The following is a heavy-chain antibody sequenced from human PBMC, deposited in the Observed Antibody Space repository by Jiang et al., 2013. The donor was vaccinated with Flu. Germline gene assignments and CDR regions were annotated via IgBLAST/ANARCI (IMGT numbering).Heavy chain of an antibody. J-gene: IGHJ4*02. Sequence: GAEVKKPGESLKISCKGSGYSFTSYWIGWVRQVPGKGLEWMGIIYPGDSDTRYSPSFQGQVTISADKSISTAYLQWSSLKASDTAMYYCARSTYYDSSGYYFVDYWGQGTLVTVSS. CDR2: IYPGDSDT. V-gene: IGHV5-51*03. CDR3: ARSTYYDSSGYYFVDY. D-gene: IGHD3-22*01. CDR1: GYSFTSYW.